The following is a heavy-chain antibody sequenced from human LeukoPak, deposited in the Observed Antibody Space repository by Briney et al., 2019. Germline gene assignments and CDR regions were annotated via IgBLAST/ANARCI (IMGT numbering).Heavy chain of an antibody. Sequence: GGSLRLSCIASGFTFGDYAMSWVRQAPGKGLEWVGFVRSKAYGGTTEYAASVKSRFSISRDDSKSIAYLQMNSLRTEDTAVFYCTRDCSGGSCWGDAFDIWGQGTMVTVSS. CDR3: TRDCSGGSCWGDAFDI. J-gene: IGHJ3*02. V-gene: IGHV3-49*04. CDR1: GFTFGDYA. D-gene: IGHD2-15*01. CDR2: VRSKAYGGTT.